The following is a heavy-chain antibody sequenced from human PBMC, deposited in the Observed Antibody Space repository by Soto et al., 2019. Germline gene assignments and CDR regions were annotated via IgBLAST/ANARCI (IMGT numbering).Heavy chain of an antibody. CDR1: GFTFSSYA. CDR3: AREGYSYGYFDY. CDR2: ISYDGSNK. Sequence: QVQLVESGGGVVQPGRSLRLSCAASGFTFSSYAMHWVRQAPGKGLEWVAVISYDGSNKYYADSVKGRFTISRDNSKNSLYLQMNSLRAEDTAVYYFAREGYSYGYFDYWGQGTLVTVSS. V-gene: IGHV3-30-3*01. D-gene: IGHD5-18*01. J-gene: IGHJ4*02.